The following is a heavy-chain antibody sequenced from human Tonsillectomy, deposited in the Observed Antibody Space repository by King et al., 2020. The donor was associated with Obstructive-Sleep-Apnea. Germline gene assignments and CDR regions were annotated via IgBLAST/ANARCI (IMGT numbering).Heavy chain of an antibody. CDR1: GFSVSSNY. CDR3: ARNSGDHSSSFEYFQH. D-gene: IGHD6-13*01. V-gene: IGHV3-53*04. J-gene: IGHJ1*01. Sequence: VQLVESGGGLVQPGGSLRLSCAASGFSVSSNYMSWVRQAPGKGLEWVSFIYSGGSTYYADSLKGRFTISRHNSKNTLYLQMNSLRAEDTAVYYCARNSGDHSSSFEYFQHWGQGTLVTVSS. CDR2: IYSGGST.